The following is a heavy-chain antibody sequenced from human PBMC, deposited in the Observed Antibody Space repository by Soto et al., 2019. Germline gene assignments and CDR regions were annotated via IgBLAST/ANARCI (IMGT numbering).Heavy chain of an antibody. V-gene: IGHV6-1*01. D-gene: IGHD2-8*01. CDR3: VRLIGNRWLDF. J-gene: IGHJ5*01. CDR2: TYYRSKWYN. CDR1: GGSGSSSSVT. Sequence: SHTLSLTCPISGGSGSSSSVTWTWIRQSPTRVLEWLGRTYYRSKWYNDYSESVKSRITINPDTSKNQFSLNLNSVTPEDTAVYYCVRLIGNRWLDFSGQGTLVTVSS.